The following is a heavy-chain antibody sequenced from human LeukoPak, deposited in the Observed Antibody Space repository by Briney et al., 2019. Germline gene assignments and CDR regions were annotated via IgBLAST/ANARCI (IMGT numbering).Heavy chain of an antibody. Sequence: GESLKISCKGSGYSFINHWIGRVRQMPGKGLEWMGIIYPGDSDTRYSPSFQGQVTISADKSINTAYLQWSSLKASDTAMYYCARRGLTTPYFDYWGQGTLVTVSS. J-gene: IGHJ4*02. V-gene: IGHV5-51*01. CDR1: GYSFINHW. CDR2: IYPGDSDT. CDR3: ARRGLTTPYFDY. D-gene: IGHD2-15*01.